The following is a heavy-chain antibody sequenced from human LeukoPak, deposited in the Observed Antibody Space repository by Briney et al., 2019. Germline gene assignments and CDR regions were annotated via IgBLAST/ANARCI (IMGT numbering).Heavy chain of an antibody. J-gene: IGHJ3*02. CDR2: INPSRNT. V-gene: IGHV4-34*01. Sequence: SETLSLTCAVFGGSFSGYYWNWIRQPPGKGLEWIGQINPSRNTNYNPSLKSRVTISVDTSKKQFSLKLSSVTAADTAVYYCARDPVGHDAFDIWGQGTMVTVSS. CDR3: ARDPVGHDAFDI. CDR1: GGSFSGYY.